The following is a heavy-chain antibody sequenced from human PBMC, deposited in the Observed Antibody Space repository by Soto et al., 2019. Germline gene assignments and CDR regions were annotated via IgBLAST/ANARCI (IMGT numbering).Heavy chain of an antibody. D-gene: IGHD6-6*01. CDR3: ARDRSSSSL. Sequence: ASVKVSCKASGYMFTSYGISWVRQAPGQGLEWMGWISAYNGNTDYAQKFQGRVTMTIDTSTSTAYMELRSLRSDDTALYYCARDRSSSSLWGQGTLVTVSS. J-gene: IGHJ4*02. CDR2: ISAYNGNT. CDR1: GYMFTSYG. V-gene: IGHV1-18*01.